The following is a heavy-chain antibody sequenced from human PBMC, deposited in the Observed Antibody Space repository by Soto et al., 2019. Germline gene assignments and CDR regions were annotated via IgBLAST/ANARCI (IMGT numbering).Heavy chain of an antibody. CDR1: GFTFSSYS. V-gene: IGHV3-48*01. CDR3: ARARVRGVENAFDI. CDR2: ISSASNII. J-gene: IGHJ3*02. Sequence: EVQLVESGGGLVQPGGSLRLSCAASGFTFSSYSMNWVRQAPGMGREWVSYISSASNIISYTDSVTCLFTISRDNAKISLYLQMNSLRAEDTAVYYCARARVRGVENAFDIWGQGTMVTVSS. D-gene: IGHD3-10*01.